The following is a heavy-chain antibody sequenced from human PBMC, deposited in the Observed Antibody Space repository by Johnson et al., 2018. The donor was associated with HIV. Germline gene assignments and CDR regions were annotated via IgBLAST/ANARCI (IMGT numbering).Heavy chain of an antibody. J-gene: IGHJ3*02. D-gene: IGHD4-23*01. CDR1: GFTFSSYG. V-gene: IGHV3-30*02. CDR2: IRYDGSNK. CDR3: EREGYGGCDFEI. Sequence: QVQLVESGGGLVQPGGSLRLSCAASGFTFSSYGMHWVRQAPGKGLEWVAFIRYDGSNKYYADSVKGRFTISRDNSKNTLYLQMNSLRSEDTAVYYWEREGYGGCDFEIWGQGTMVTDSA.